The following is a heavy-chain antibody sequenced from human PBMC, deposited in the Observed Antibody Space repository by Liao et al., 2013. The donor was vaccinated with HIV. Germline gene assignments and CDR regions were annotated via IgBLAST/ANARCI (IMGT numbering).Heavy chain of an antibody. CDR3: ARDQNLHCSGSDCFVSGHYYYMDV. CDR1: GGSIGSFY. CDR2: IYTSGST. D-gene: IGHD2-15*01. Sequence: QVQLQESGPGLVKPSETLSLTCTVSGGSIGSFYWTWIRQPAGKGLEWIGRIYTSGSTDYNPSLKGRATMSVDTSKNQFSLKLTSVNAADTAVYYCARDQNLHCSGSDCFVSGHYYYMDVWGTGTTVIVSS. J-gene: IGHJ6*03. V-gene: IGHV4-4*07.